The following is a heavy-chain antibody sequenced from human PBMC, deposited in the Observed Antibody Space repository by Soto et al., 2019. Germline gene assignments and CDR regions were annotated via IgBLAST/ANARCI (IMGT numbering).Heavy chain of an antibody. CDR3: ARIKLVDFFFINVDVYDMDV. CDR1: GFTFSSYA. J-gene: IGHJ6*02. V-gene: IGHV3-23*01. D-gene: IGHD2-15*01. Sequence: GGSLRLSCAASGFTFSSYAMSWVRQAPGKGLEWVSAISGSGGSTYYADSVKGRFTISRDNARNSVYLQMNSLRDEDTAVYYCARIKLVDFFFINVDVYDMDVWGQGTPVTVSS. CDR2: ISGSGGST.